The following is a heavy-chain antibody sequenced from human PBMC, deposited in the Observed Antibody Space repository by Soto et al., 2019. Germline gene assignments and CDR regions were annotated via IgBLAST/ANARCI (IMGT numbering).Heavy chain of an antibody. V-gene: IGHV1-2*04. CDR1: GYTFTGYY. D-gene: IGHD2-2*01. J-gene: IGHJ5*02. CDR2: INPNSGGT. Sequence: ASVKVSCKASGYTFTGYYMHWVRQAPGQGLEWMGWINPNSGGTNYAQKFQGWVTMTRDTSISTAYMELSRLRSDDTAVYYCARSGDIVVVPAPTGGAWFDPWGQGTLVTVSS. CDR3: ARSGDIVVVPAPTGGAWFDP.